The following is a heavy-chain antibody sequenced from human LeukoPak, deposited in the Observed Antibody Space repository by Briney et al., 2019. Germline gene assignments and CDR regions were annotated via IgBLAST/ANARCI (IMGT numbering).Heavy chain of an antibody. CDR1: GGSISSGGYY. D-gene: IGHD3-22*01. CDR2: IYYSGST. J-gene: IGHJ1*01. CDR3: AKVTGVDSSGPISAEYFQH. V-gene: IGHV4-31*03. Sequence: PSQTLSLTCTVSGGSISSGGYYWSWIRQHPGKGLEWIGYIYYSGSTYYNPSLKSRVTISVDTSKNQFSLKLSSVTAADTAVYYCAKVTGVDSSGPISAEYFQHWGQGTLVTVSS.